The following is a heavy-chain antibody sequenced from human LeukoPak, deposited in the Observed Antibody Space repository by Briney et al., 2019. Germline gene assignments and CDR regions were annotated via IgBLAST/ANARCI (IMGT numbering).Heavy chain of an antibody. J-gene: IGHJ4*02. D-gene: IGHD5-18*01. CDR2: ISGSGDTT. CDR1: GFTFSSYV. Sequence: GGSLRLSCAASGFTFSSYVMSWVRQAPGKGLEWVSSISGSGDTTYYADSVKGRFTISRDNSKNTLSLQMNSLRGDDTAVYYCASELRVYSFGYGDWGQGTLVTVSS. CDR3: ASELRVYSFGYGD. V-gene: IGHV3-23*01.